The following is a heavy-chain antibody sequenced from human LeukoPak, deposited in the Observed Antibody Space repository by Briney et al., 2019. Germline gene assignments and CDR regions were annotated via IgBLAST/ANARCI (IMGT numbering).Heavy chain of an antibody. J-gene: IGHJ3*02. CDR1: GFTFNNYW. CDR2: IKQNGSER. D-gene: IGHD6-13*01. V-gene: IGHV3-7*01. Sequence: GGSLRLSCAASGFTFNNYWMTWVRQAPGMGLEWVANIKQNGSERYYVASVKGRFTISRDNAKNSLHLQMNSLRAEGTGVYVCAREFSSSWYKFAFDIWGEGKMVTVSS. CDR3: AREFSSSWYKFAFDI.